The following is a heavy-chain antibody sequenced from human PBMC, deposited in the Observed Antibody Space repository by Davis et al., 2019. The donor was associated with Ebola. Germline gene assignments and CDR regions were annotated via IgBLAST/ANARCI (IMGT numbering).Heavy chain of an antibody. D-gene: IGHD2-8*01. Sequence: GESLKISCKDSGNSFSSHWIGWVRQMPGKGLEWMGIIYTGDSDTRYSPSFRGQVTISADKSIKTAFLQWGSLKASDTAMYYCARQLGYCTNGVCYTGGWFDPWGQGTLVTVSS. V-gene: IGHV5-51*01. CDR1: GNSFSSHW. J-gene: IGHJ5*02. CDR3: ARQLGYCTNGVCYTGGWFDP. CDR2: IYTGDSDT.